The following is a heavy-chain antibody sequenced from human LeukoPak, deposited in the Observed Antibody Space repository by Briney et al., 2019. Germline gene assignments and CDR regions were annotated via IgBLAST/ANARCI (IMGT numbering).Heavy chain of an antibody. J-gene: IGHJ4*02. Sequence: KPGESLKISCKGSGYSFTSYWIGWVRQMPGKGLEWMGIIYPGDSDTRYSPSFQGQVTISADKSISTAYLQWSSLKASDTAMYYCARHAIPTIAAAGMGLWGQGTLVTVSS. CDR2: IYPGDSDT. V-gene: IGHV5-51*01. CDR1: GYSFTSYW. D-gene: IGHD6-13*01. CDR3: ARHAIPTIAAAGMGL.